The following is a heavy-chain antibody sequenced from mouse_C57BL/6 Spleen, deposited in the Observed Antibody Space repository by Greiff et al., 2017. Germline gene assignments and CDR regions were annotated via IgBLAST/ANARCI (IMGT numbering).Heavy chain of an antibody. CDR1: GFTFSDYG. CDR3: ARGDRYYAMDY. Sequence: VQLKESGGGLVKPGGSLKLSCAASGFTFSDYGMHWVRQAPEKGLEWVAYISSGSSTIYYADTVKGRFTISRDNAKNTLFLQMTSLRSEDTAMYYCARGDRYYAMDYWGQGTSVTVSS. V-gene: IGHV5-17*01. CDR2: ISSGSSTI. D-gene: IGHD2-3*01. J-gene: IGHJ4*01.